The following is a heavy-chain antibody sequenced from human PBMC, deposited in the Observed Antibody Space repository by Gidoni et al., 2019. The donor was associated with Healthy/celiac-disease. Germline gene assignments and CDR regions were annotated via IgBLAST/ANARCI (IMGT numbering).Heavy chain of an antibody. D-gene: IGHD6-13*01. J-gene: IGHJ5*02. CDR2: VIPICGTA. CDR3: ARERTAAGTNGWFDP. Sequence: QVQPVQSGAEVKKPGSSVKVSCKASGGPLSSYSIRWVRQAPGQGLEWMGGVIPICGTANYAQKCQGRVTITADESTSTAYMGLSSLRSEYTAVYYCARERTAAGTNGWFDPWGQGTLVTVSS. V-gene: IGHV1-69*01. CDR1: GGPLSSYS.